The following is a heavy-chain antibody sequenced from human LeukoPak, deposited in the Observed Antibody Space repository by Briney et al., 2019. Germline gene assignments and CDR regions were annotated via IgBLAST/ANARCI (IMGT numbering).Heavy chain of an antibody. CDR2: IIPIFGTA. CDR1: GGTFSSYA. CDR3: ARGDSSSWYPYGMDV. J-gene: IGHJ6*02. V-gene: IGHV1-69*13. D-gene: IGHD6-13*01. Sequence: ASVKVSCKASGGTFSSYAISWVRQAPGQGLEWMGGIIPIFGTANYAQKFQGRVTITADESTSTAYMELSSLRSEDTAVYYCARGDSSSWYPYGMDVRGQGTTVTVSS.